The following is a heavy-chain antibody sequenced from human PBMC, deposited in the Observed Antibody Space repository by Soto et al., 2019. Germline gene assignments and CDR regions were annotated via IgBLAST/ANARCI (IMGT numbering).Heavy chain of an antibody. V-gene: IGHV4-34*01. Sequence: QVQLQQWGAGVLTPSEALSLTCAVYGGSFSGYYWSWIRQPPGKGLEGIGAINHSGSTNYNPSLKSRVTISVDTSKNQFSLKLSSVTAADTAVYYCARGKLSDYVWGSYRYHFDYWGQGTVVTVSS. CDR1: GGSFSGYY. CDR2: INHSGST. J-gene: IGHJ4*02. D-gene: IGHD3-16*02. CDR3: ARGKLSDYVWGSYRYHFDY.